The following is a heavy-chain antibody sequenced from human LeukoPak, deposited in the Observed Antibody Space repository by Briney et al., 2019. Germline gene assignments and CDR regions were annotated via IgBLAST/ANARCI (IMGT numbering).Heavy chain of an antibody. Sequence: GGSLRLSCAASGFTFSSYAMSWVSQAPGKGMEWVSAISGSGGSTYYADSVEGRCTIYRENKKNTLYLQMNRLRAEDTAVYYCAKEPLAVPNWFDPWGQGTLVTVSS. J-gene: IGHJ5*02. CDR2: ISGSGGST. CDR3: AKEPLAVPNWFDP. V-gene: IGHV3-23*01. CDR1: GFTFSSYA. D-gene: IGHD2-2*01.